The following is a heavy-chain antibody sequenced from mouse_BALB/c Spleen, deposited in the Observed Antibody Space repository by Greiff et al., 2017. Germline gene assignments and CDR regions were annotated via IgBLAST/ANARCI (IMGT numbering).Heavy chain of an antibody. CDR2: ISSGGSYT. V-gene: IGHV5-6*02. CDR3: ARRGYGNPHYYAMDY. CDR1: GFTFSSYG. D-gene: IGHD2-10*02. J-gene: IGHJ4*01. Sequence: EVKLVESGGDLVKPGGSLKLSCAASGFTFSSYGMSWVRQTPDKRLEWVATISSGGSYTYYPDSVKGRFTISRDNAKNTLYLQMSSLKSEDTAMYYCARRGYGNPHYYAMDYWGQGTSVTVSS.